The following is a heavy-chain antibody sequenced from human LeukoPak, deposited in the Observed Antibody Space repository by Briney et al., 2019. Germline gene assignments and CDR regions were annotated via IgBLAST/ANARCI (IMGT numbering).Heavy chain of an antibody. D-gene: IGHD7-27*01. Sequence: GASVKVSCKTSGFSLLDYGITWVRQAPGQGLEWMGWISAYNGHTNHAQKVQGRVTMTTDTSTNTAYMELRSLRSEDTAVYYCASGDHPDNFDYWGQGTLVTVSS. CDR3: ASGDHPDNFDY. J-gene: IGHJ4*02. CDR2: ISAYNGHT. CDR1: GFSLLDYG. V-gene: IGHV1-18*01.